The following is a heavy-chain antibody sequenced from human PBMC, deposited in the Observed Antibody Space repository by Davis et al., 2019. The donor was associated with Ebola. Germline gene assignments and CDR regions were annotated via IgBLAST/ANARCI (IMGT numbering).Heavy chain of an antibody. Sequence: GESLTISCAASGFTFSSYSMNWVRQAPGKGLEWVSSISSSSSYIYYADSVKGRFTISRDNAKNSLYLQMNSLRAEDTAVYYCARDGVGATLPKFDYWGQGTLVTVSS. CDR2: ISSSSSYI. J-gene: IGHJ4*02. CDR3: ARDGVGATLPKFDY. D-gene: IGHD1-26*01. V-gene: IGHV3-21*01. CDR1: GFTFSSYS.